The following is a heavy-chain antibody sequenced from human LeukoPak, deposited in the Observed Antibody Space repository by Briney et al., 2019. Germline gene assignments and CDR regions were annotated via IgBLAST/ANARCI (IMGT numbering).Heavy chain of an antibody. Sequence: ASVKVSCKASGYTFTSYGVSWVRQAPGQGLEWMGWISAYNGNTNYAQKLQGRVTMTTDTSTSTAYMELRSLRSDDTAVYYCALDDRGSYSFDYWGQGTLVTVSS. V-gene: IGHV1-18*01. CDR1: GYTFTSYG. D-gene: IGHD1-26*01. CDR2: ISAYNGNT. CDR3: ALDDRGSYSFDY. J-gene: IGHJ4*02.